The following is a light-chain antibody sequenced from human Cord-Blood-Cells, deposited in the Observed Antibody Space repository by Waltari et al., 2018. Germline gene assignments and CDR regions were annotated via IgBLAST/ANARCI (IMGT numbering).Light chain of an antibody. CDR3: QQSYSTPFT. CDR1: QSISSY. CDR2: AAS. Sequence: DIQTTPSPSSLSATVGNSVTITCRASQSISSYLNWYQQKPGKAPKLLIYAASSLQSGVPSRFSGSGSGTDFTLTISSLQPEDFATYYCQQSYSTPFTFGPGTKVDIK. J-gene: IGKJ3*01. V-gene: IGKV1-39*01.